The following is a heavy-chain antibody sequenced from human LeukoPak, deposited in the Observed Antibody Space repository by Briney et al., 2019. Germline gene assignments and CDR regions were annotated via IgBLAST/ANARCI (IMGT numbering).Heavy chain of an antibody. V-gene: IGHV4-39*07. J-gene: IGHJ4*02. Sequence: PSETLSLTCTVSGGSISSSSYYWGWIRQPPGKGLEWIGSIYYSGSTNYNPSLKSRVTIPVDTSKNQFSLKLSSVTAADTAVYYCARVRVSSGWYIDYWGQGTLVTVSS. CDR3: ARVRVSSGWYIDY. CDR2: IYYSGST. D-gene: IGHD6-19*01. CDR1: GGSISSSSYY.